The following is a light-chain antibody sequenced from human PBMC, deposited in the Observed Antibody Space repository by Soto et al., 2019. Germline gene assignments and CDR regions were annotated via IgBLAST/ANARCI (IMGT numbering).Light chain of an antibody. CDR2: DVT. CDR1: SSDVGGFNS. CDR3: YLYAGTNTHV. V-gene: IGLV2-11*01. Sequence: QSALTQPRAVSGSPGQSVTISCTGTSSDVGGFNSVSWYQHHPDKVPKLMIYDVTKRPSGVPFRFSGSKSGNTASLTISGLQADDEAHYYCYLYAGTNTHVFGTGTKVTVL. J-gene: IGLJ1*01.